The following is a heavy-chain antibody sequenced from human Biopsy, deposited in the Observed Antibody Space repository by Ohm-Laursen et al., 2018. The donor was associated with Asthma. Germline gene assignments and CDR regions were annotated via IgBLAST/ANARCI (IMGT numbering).Heavy chain of an antibody. Sequence: SSLRLSCSASGFTFGDYWMSWVRQVPGKGLEWVAVISYDGRNKYYGDSVKGRFTISRDNAKNSLYLQMNSLRAEDTAVYYCARTFHFWSPYHAEHYQLWGQGTLVTVSS. V-gene: IGHV3-30*03. J-gene: IGHJ1*01. D-gene: IGHD3-3*02. CDR1: GFTFGDYW. CDR3: ARTFHFWSPYHAEHYQL. CDR2: ISYDGRNK.